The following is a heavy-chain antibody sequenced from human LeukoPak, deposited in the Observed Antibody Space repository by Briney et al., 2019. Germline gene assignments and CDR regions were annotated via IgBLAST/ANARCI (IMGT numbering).Heavy chain of an antibody. D-gene: IGHD1-26*01. J-gene: IGHJ4*02. CDR2: INPSGGST. Sequence: GASVKVSCKASGYTFTSYYMHWVRQAPGQGLEWMGIINPSGGSTSYAQKFQGRVTMTRDMSTSTVYMELSSLRSEDTAVYYCARVLSGSYLEYYYDYWGQGTLVTVSS. CDR3: ARVLSGSYLEYYYDY. CDR1: GYTFTSYY. V-gene: IGHV1-46*01.